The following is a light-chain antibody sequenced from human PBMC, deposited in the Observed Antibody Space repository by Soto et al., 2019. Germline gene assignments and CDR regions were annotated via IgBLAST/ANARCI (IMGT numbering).Light chain of an antibody. J-gene: IGKJ4*01. CDR3: QQGSSFPLT. CDR2: TAS. V-gene: IGKV1-12*01. Sequence: DIQMTQSPSSVSASVGDRVTITCRASQDISTWLAWFQQKPGEAPRLLIYTASSLHSGVPSRFSGSGSGTDFTLTISSLQPEDFATYYCQQGSSFPLTFGGGTKVDIE. CDR1: QDISTW.